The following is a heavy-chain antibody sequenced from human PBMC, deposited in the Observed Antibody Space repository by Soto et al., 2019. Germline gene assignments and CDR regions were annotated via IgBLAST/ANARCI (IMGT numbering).Heavy chain of an antibody. CDR2: IKEDGSEK. CDR3: ARLRKGGFCDY. D-gene: IGHD1-26*01. J-gene: IGHJ4*01. Sequence: GGSLRLSCAASQFTFSNFWMTWVRQAPGKGLEWVANIKEDGSEKYYVDSVKARFTISRDSAKNSLYLHMDSLRAEDTAVYYCARLRKGGFCDYWRHGALVAVSS. V-gene: IGHV3-7*03. CDR1: QFTFSNFW.